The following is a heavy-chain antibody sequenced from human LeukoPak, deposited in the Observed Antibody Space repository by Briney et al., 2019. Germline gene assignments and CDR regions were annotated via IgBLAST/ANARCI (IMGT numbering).Heavy chain of an antibody. CDR2: IRYDGSNK. Sequence: GGSLRLSCVASGFTFSNYGIYWVRQAPGKGLEWVAFIRYDGSNKYYADSVKGRFTISRDNSKNTLYLQMNSLRDEDTAVYYCAKEYSSGWHDAFDIWGQGTMVTVSS. CDR3: AKEYSSGWHDAFDI. V-gene: IGHV3-30*02. J-gene: IGHJ3*02. CDR1: GFTFSNYG. D-gene: IGHD6-19*01.